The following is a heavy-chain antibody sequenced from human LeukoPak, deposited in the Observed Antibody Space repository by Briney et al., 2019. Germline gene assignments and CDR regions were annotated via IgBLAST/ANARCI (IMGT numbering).Heavy chain of an antibody. V-gene: IGHV4-59*01. CDR2: IFYSGST. D-gene: IGHD6-19*01. CDR3: ATSGWGLANGFIDG. Sequence: SETLSLTCTVSGVSISSYYWSWIRHSPGKGLEWIGYIFYSGSTSYNPSLKARVSMSIDTSNNQFSLKLSSVTAADAAMYYCATSGWGLANGFIDGWGQGTLVTVSS. J-gene: IGHJ4*02. CDR1: GVSISSYY.